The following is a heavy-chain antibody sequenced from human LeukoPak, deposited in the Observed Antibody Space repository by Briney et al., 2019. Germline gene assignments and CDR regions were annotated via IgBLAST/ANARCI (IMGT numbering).Heavy chain of an antibody. CDR3: ARASYSSSWYPYYYGMDV. V-gene: IGHV4-39*07. D-gene: IGHD6-13*01. Sequence: SETLSLTCTVSGGSITNTNYYWAWIRQPPGEGLEWIGSVYRSGITYYTPSLKSRVSISVDTSKNQFSLKVTSVTAADTAVYYCARASYSSSWYPYYYGMDVWGQGTTVTVSS. CDR2: VYRSGIT. CDR1: GGSITNTNYY. J-gene: IGHJ6*02.